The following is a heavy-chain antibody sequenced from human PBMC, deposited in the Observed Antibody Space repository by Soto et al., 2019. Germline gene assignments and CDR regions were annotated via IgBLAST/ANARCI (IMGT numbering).Heavy chain of an antibody. J-gene: IGHJ4*02. Sequence: QVQLVESGGGVVQPGRSLRLSCAASGFTFSSYGMHWVRQAPGKGLEWVAVISYDGSNKYYADSVKGRFTISRDNSKNTLYLQVNSLRAEDTAVYYCAKDQGGGDSPFDYWGQGTLVTVSS. CDR2: ISYDGSNK. V-gene: IGHV3-30*18. D-gene: IGHD2-21*02. CDR3: AKDQGGGDSPFDY. CDR1: GFTFSSYG.